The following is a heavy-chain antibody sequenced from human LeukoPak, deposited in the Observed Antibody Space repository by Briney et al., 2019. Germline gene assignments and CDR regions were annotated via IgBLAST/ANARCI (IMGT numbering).Heavy chain of an antibody. V-gene: IGHV3-23*01. D-gene: IGHD2-15*01. CDR3: AKQLYCSGGSCYGMDV. CDR2: ISASGSRT. J-gene: IGHJ6*02. Sequence: GGSLRLSCAVSGFTFSSYAMSWVRQAPGKGLEWVPGISASGSRTYYADSVKGRFTISRDNSKNTLYLQMNSLRAEDTAVYYCAKQLYCSGGSCYGMDVWGQGTTVTVSS. CDR1: GFTFSSYA.